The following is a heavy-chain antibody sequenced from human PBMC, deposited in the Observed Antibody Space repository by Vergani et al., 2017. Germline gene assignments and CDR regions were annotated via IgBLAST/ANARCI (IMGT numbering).Heavy chain of an antibody. CDR1: GFTFSSYS. V-gene: IGHV3-21*01. CDR3: ARDYGSGFKXFDP. Sequence: EVQLVESGGGLVKPGGSLRLSCAASGFTFSSYSMNWVRQAPGKGLEWVSSISSSSSYIYYADSVKGRFTISRDNAKNSLYLQMNSLRAEDTAVYYCARDYGSGFKXFDPWGQGTLVTVSS. J-gene: IGHJ5*02. D-gene: IGHD3-10*01. CDR2: ISSSSSYI.